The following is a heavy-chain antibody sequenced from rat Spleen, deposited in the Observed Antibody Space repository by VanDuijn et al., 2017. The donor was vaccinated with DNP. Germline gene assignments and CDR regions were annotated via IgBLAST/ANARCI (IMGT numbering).Heavy chain of an antibody. V-gene: IGHV3-1*01. CDR3: TKVSDPGTYYWYFDF. Sequence: EVQLQESGPGLVKPSQSLSLTCSVTGYSITSNYWGWIRKFPGNKMEWMGYISYSGSTGYNPSLKSRISITRDTSKNQFFLQLNSITTEDTATYYCTKVSDPGTYYWYFDFWGPGTMVTVSS. CDR2: ISYSGST. D-gene: IGHD1-4*01. J-gene: IGHJ1*01. CDR1: GYSITSNY.